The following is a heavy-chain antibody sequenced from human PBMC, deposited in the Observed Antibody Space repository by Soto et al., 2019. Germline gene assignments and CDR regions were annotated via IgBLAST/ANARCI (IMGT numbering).Heavy chain of an antibody. Sequence: GSLRLSCAASGFPFSPYWMSWVRQAPGKGLVWVSRINPGGSITTYADSVQGRFTVSRDNARDTLYLQMNNLRGDDTAVYYCARVPTGKYGVWNYWGQGTLVTVS. J-gene: IGHJ4*02. CDR3: ARVPTGKYGVWNY. CDR1: GFPFSPYW. D-gene: IGHD2-8*01. CDR2: INPGGSIT. V-gene: IGHV3-74*01.